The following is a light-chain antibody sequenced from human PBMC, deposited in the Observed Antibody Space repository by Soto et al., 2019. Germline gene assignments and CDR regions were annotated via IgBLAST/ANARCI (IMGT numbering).Light chain of an antibody. CDR3: QQYGSSRKT. CDR2: GAS. CDR1: QSVSSSY. V-gene: IGKV3-20*01. Sequence: EIVLTQSPGTLSLSPCERATLSCSASQSVSSSYLAWYQQKPGQAPRLLIYGASSRATGIPDRFSGSGSGTDFTLTISRLEPEDFAVYYCQQYGSSRKTFGQGTKVDIK. J-gene: IGKJ1*01.